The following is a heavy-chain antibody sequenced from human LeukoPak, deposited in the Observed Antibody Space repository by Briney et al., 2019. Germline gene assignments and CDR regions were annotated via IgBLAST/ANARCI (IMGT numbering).Heavy chain of an antibody. CDR3: ATVGGSGSGFDY. D-gene: IGHD3-10*01. CDR1: GGSISSGDYY. V-gene: IGHV4-30-4*08. Sequence: NSSETLSLTCTVSGGSISSGDYYWSWIRQPPGKGLEWIGYIYYSGSTYYNPSLKSRVTISVDTSKNQFSLKLSSVTAADTAVYYCATVGGSGSGFDYWGQGTLVTVSS. J-gene: IGHJ4*02. CDR2: IYYSGST.